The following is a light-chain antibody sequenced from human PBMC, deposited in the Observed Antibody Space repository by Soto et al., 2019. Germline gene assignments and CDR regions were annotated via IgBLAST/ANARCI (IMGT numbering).Light chain of an antibody. CDR3: QQSSSTPPWT. Sequence: DIQMTQSPSSLSASVGDRVTITCRASQSIRNYLNWYQQKPGKAPKLLIYAASSLQSGVPSRFSGSGSGTDFTLTISSLQPEDFATYYCQQSSSTPPWTFGQGTKVDIK. CDR2: AAS. V-gene: IGKV1-39*01. J-gene: IGKJ1*01. CDR1: QSIRNY.